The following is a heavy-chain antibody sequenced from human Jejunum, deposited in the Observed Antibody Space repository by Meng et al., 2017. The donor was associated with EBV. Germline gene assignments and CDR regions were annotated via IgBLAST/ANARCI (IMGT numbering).Heavy chain of an antibody. V-gene: IGHV4-61*08. CDR3: ARDQNGSYFAY. D-gene: IGHD1-26*01. Sequence: QVPLQESGPGLVKPSEPLSLTCTVSGGSVSSGGYYWSWIRQPPGKGLEWIGYIYNSESTNYKSSLKSRVTISADTSKNQFSLRLSSVTAADTAVYYCARDQNGSYFAYWGQGTLVTVSS. J-gene: IGHJ4*02. CDR2: IYNSEST. CDR1: GGSVSSGGYY.